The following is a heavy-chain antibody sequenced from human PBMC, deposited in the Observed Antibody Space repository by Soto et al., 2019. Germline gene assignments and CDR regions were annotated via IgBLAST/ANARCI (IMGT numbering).Heavy chain of an antibody. Sequence: GGSLRPSCAASGFTFSSYVMQWVRQAPGKGLEWVAVIWYDGSNKYYADSVKGRFTISRDNSKNTLYLQMNSLRAEDTAVYYCASYCYGSGSYYGTYYYGMDVWGQGTTVTVSS. D-gene: IGHD3-10*01. CDR3: ASYCYGSGSYYGTYYYGMDV. CDR2: IWYDGSNK. CDR1: GFTFSSYV. V-gene: IGHV3-33*01. J-gene: IGHJ6*02.